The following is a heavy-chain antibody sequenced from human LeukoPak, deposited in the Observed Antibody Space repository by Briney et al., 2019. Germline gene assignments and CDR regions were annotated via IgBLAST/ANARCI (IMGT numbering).Heavy chain of an antibody. V-gene: IGHV4-39*01. CDR1: GGAISSSSYY. CDR2: IYYSGST. Sequence: PSETLSLTCTVSGGAISSSSYYWGWIRQPPGKGLKWIGSIYYSGSTYYNPSLKSRVTISVDTSKNQFSLKLSSVTGADTAVYYCARRYCSSTSCYRTDYWGQGTLVTVSS. J-gene: IGHJ4*02. D-gene: IGHD2-2*02. CDR3: ARRYCSSTSCYRTDY.